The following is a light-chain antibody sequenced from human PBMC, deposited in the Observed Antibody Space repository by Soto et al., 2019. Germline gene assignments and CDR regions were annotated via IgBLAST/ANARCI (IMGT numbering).Light chain of an antibody. J-gene: IGKJ1*01. V-gene: IGKV1-8*01. CDR1: QGISSY. CDR2: AAS. CDR3: QQYYSYLGT. Sequence: AIRMTQSPSSFSASTGDRVTITCRASQGISSYLAWYQQKPGKAPKLLIYAASTLQSGVPSRFSGSGSGTDFTLTISSLQSEDFATYYCQQYYSYLGTFGQGTKVEIK.